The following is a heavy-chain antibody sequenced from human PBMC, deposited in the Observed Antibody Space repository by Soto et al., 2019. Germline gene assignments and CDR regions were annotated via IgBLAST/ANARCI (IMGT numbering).Heavy chain of an antibody. CDR3: ARGAISGDGYDET. J-gene: IGHJ1*01. D-gene: IGHD5-12*01. CDR1: GGSISSGGYS. V-gene: IGHV4-30-2*01. Sequence: SETLSLTCAVSGGSISSGGYSWSWIRQPPGKGLEWIVYIYHIGSTYYNPSLKSRVTISVDRSKNQFSLKLSSVTAADTAVYYCARGAISGDGYDETWGQGALVTVSS. CDR2: IYHIGST.